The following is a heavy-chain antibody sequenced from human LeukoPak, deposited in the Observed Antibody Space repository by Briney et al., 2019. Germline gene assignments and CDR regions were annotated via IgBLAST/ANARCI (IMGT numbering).Heavy chain of an antibody. Sequence: PGGSLRLSCAASGFTFSSYWMNWVRQTPGKGLEWLANIKPDGNEKYYVDSVKGRFTISRDNANNALYLQMNSLRAEYAAVYYCARGRGAAGIFDCWGQGTLVTVSS. CDR1: GFTFSSYW. J-gene: IGHJ4*02. D-gene: IGHD6-13*01. CDR2: IKPDGNEK. V-gene: IGHV3-7*05. CDR3: ARGRGAAGIFDC.